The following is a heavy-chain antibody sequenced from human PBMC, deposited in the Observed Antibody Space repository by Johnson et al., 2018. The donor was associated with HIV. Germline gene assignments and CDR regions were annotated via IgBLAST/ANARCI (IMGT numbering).Heavy chain of an antibody. Sequence: VQLVESGGGVVQPGRSLRLSCAASGFTFSSYPMHWVRQAPGKGLEWVSGINWNGGSTGYSDSVKGRFTISRDNAKNFLYLQMNSLRAEDTALYYCARDGRDMVTRGSFDVWGQGTVVTVSS. CDR2: INWNGGST. J-gene: IGHJ3*01. CDR3: ARDGRDMVTRGSFDV. D-gene: IGHD5-18*01. V-gene: IGHV3-20*04. CDR1: GFTFSSYP.